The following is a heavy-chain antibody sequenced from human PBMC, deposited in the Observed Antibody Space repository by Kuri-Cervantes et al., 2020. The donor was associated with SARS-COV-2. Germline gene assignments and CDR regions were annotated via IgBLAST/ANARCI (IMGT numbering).Heavy chain of an antibody. CDR1: GYTFTGYD. D-gene: IGHD3-3*01. V-gene: IGHV1-3*01. J-gene: IGHJ6*02. CDR3: ARGFLEWLAPDYGMDV. CDR2: INAGNGNT. Sequence: ASVKVSCKASGYTFTGYDVNWVRQATGQGLEWMGWINAGNGNTKYSQKFQGRVTITRDTSASTAYMELSSLRSEDTAVYYCARGFLEWLAPDYGMDVWGQGTTVTVSS.